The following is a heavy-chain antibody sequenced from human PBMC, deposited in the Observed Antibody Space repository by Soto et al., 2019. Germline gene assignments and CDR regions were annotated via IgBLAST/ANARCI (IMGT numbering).Heavy chain of an antibody. Sequence: ASVKVSCKASGCTFTGYYMHWVRQAPGQGLEWMGWINPNSGGTNYAQKFQGRVTMTRDTSISTAYMELSRLRSDDTAVYYCARYPIFGVVITRYYYYYGMDVWGQGTTVTVSS. CDR3: ARYPIFGVVITRYYYYYGMDV. J-gene: IGHJ6*02. V-gene: IGHV1-2*02. CDR2: INPNSGGT. CDR1: GCTFTGYY. D-gene: IGHD3-3*01.